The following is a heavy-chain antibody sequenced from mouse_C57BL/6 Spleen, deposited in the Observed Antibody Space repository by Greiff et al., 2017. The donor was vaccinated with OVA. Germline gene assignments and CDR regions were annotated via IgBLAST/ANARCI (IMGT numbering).Heavy chain of an antibody. CDR2: IYPGSGST. CDR1: GYTFTSYW. V-gene: IGHV1-55*01. D-gene: IGHD2-3*01. CDR3: ARSLYDGSPGHY. Sequence: QVQLQQPGAELVKPGASVKMSCKASGYTFTSYWITWVKQRPGQGLEWIGDIYPGSGSTNYNEKFKSKATLTVDTSSSTAYMQLSSLTSEDSAVYYCARSLYDGSPGHYWGQGTTLTVSS. J-gene: IGHJ2*01.